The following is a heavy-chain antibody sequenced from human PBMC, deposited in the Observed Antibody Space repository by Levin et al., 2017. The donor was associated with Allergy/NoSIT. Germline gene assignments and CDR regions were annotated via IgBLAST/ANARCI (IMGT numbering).Heavy chain of an antibody. Sequence: SVKVSCKASGGTFSSYAISWVRQAPGQGLEWMGGIIPIFGTANYAQKFQGRVTITADESTSTAYMELSSLRSEDTAVYYCARDDGAFSRPESDYYYYGMDGWGQGTTVTVSS. D-gene: IGHD1-14*01. CDR1: GGTFSSYA. V-gene: IGHV1-69*13. CDR3: ARDDGAFSRPESDYYYYGMDG. J-gene: IGHJ6*02. CDR2: IIPIFGTA.